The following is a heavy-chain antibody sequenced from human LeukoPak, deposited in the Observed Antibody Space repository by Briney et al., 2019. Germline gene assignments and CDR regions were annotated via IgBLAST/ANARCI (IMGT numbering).Heavy chain of an antibody. CDR3: ARHQYGSGYYYPHGWFDP. CDR1: GYSFTSYW. V-gene: IGHV5-51*01. D-gene: IGHD3-22*01. J-gene: IGHJ5*02. Sequence: GESLQISCKGSGYSFTSYWIGWVRQLPGRGLEWMGIIYPGDSDTRYSPSFQGQVTISADKSISTAYLQWSSLKASDTAMYYCARHQYGSGYYYPHGWFDPWGQGTLVTVSS. CDR2: IYPGDSDT.